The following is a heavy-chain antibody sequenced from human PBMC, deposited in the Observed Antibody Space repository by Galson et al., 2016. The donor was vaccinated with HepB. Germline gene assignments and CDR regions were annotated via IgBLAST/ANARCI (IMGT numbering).Heavy chain of an antibody. J-gene: IGHJ2*01. Sequence: SCKASGYTFTNYYLHWVRQAPGHGPEWMGMINPRGGPTTYAHKFQGRVTLTTDTSPRAVFMELSSLKSDDTAVYYCARPLYGSGSPLHFWFFDLWGRGTLVIVSS. D-gene: IGHD3-10*01. CDR1: GYTFTNYY. CDR2: INPRGGPT. CDR3: ARPLYGSGSPLHFWFFDL. V-gene: IGHV1-46*01.